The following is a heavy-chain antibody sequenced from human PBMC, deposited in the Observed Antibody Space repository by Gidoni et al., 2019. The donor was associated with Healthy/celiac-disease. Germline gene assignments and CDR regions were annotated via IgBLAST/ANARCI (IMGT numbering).Heavy chain of an antibody. CDR3: ANRGDIVATHFDY. J-gene: IGHJ4*02. Sequence: QVQLQESGPGLVKPSGTLSLTCAVSGGSISRSNWWSWVRQPPGKGLEWIGEIYHRGSTNYNPSLKSRVTISVDKSKNQFSLKLSSVTAADTAVYYGANRGDIVATHFDYWGQGTLVTVSS. CDR2: IYHRGST. D-gene: IGHD5-12*01. CDR1: GGSISRSNW. V-gene: IGHV4-4*02.